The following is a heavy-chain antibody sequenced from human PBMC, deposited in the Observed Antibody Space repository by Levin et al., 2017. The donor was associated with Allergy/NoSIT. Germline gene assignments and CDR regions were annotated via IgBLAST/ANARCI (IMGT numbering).Heavy chain of an antibody. D-gene: IGHD3-22*01. CDR1: GFTFSSYS. V-gene: IGHV3-48*01. CDR2: ISSSSSTI. CDR3: ARLYDPGWFDP. J-gene: IGHJ5*02. Sequence: GGSLRLSCAASGFTFSSYSMNWVRQAPGKGLEWVSYISSSSSTIYYADSVKGRFTISRDNAKNSLYLQMNSLRAEDTAVYYCARLYDPGWFDPWGQGTLVTVSS.